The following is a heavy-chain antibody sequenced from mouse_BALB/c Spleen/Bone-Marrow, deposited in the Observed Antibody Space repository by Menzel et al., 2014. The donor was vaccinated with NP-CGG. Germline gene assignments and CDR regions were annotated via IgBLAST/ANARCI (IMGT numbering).Heavy chain of an antibody. Sequence: EVQLQESGGGLVQPGGSLKLSCAASGFDFSRFWMSWVRQAPGKGLEWIGEINPDSSTINYTPSLKDKFIISRDNAKNTLYLQMSKVRSEDTALYYCARLNYYGNLFVWGAGATVTVAS. J-gene: IGHJ1*01. CDR2: INPDSSTI. CDR3: ARLNYYGNLFV. D-gene: IGHD1-1*01. V-gene: IGHV4-1*02. CDR1: GFDFSRFW.